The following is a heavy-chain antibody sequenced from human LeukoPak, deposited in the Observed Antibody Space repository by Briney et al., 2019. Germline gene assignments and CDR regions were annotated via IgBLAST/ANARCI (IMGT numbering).Heavy chain of an antibody. V-gene: IGHV3-7*03. D-gene: IGHD4-17*01. CDR1: GYTFSSYW. J-gene: IGHJ4*02. Sequence: GGSLRLSCAASGYTFSSYWMSWVRQAPGKGLEWVANIKQDGSEKYYLDSVKGRFTISRDNAKNSLYLQMNNLRAEDTAVYYCARGQTTVTNWGQGTLVTVSS. CDR2: IKQDGSEK. CDR3: ARGQTTVTN.